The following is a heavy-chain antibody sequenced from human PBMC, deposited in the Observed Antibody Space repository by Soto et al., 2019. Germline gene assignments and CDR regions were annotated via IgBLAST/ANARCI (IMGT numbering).Heavy chain of an antibody. CDR1: GGSISSGDYY. CDR2: IYYSGST. CDR3: ARGGDFWSGYYDY. D-gene: IGHD3-3*01. V-gene: IGHV4-30-4*01. Sequence: SETLSLTCTVSGGSISSGDYYWSWIRQPPGKGLEWIGYIYYSGSTYYNPSLKSRVTISVDTSKNQFSLKLSSVTAADTAVYYCARGGDFWSGYYDYWGQGTLVTVSS. J-gene: IGHJ4*02.